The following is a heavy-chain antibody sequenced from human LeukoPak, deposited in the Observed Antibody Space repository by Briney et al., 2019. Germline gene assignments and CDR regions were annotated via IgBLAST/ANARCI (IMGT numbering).Heavy chain of an antibody. D-gene: IGHD3-10*01. V-gene: IGHV4-4*07. Sequence: SETLSLTCTVSGGSISSYYWSWIRQPAGKGLEWIGRIYTSGSTNYNPSLKSRVTISVDTSKNQSSLKLSSVTAADTAVYYCARRSSGSYYNLFDYWGQGTLVTVSS. CDR2: IYTSGST. CDR3: ARRSSGSYYNLFDY. J-gene: IGHJ4*02. CDR1: GGSISSYY.